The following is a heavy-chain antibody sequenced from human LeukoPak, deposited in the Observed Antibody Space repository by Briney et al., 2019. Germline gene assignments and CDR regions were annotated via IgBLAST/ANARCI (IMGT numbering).Heavy chain of an antibody. CDR3: ARADSGSYFGTHFDY. J-gene: IGHJ4*02. CDR2: ISSSGSTI. D-gene: IGHD1-26*01. V-gene: IGHV3-48*03. Sequence: GGSLRLSCAASGFTFSSYEMNWVRQAPGTGLEWVSYISSSGSTIYYADSVKGRFTISRDNAKNSLYLQMNSLRAEDTAVYYCARADSGSYFGTHFDYWGQGTLVTVSS. CDR1: GFTFSSYE.